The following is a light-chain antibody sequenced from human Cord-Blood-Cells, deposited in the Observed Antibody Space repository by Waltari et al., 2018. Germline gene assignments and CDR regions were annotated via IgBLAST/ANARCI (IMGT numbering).Light chain of an antibody. J-gene: IGKJ1*01. CDR1: QSISSY. Sequence: DIQMTQSPPSLSASVGDRVNITCRASQSISSYLNWYQQKPGKAPKLLIYAASSLQSGVPSRFSGSGSGTDFTLTISSLQPEDFATYYCQQSYSTPTTFGQGTKVEIK. CDR2: AAS. CDR3: QQSYSTPTT. V-gene: IGKV1-39*01.